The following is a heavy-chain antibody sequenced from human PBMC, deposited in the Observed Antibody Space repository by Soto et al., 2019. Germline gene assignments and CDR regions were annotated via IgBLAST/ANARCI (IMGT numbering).Heavy chain of an antibody. D-gene: IGHD3-3*01. CDR3: ARDYNRFWEWLNLNWFAP. J-gene: IGHJ5*02. V-gene: IGHV1-18*01. CDR1: GYTFTSYG. Sequence: GASVKVSCKASGYTFTSYGISWVRQAPGQGLEWMGWISAYNGNTNYAQKLQGRVTMTTDTSTSTAYMELRSLRSDDTAVYYCARDYNRFWEWLNLNWFAPGGRGTLVTVYS. CDR2: ISAYNGNT.